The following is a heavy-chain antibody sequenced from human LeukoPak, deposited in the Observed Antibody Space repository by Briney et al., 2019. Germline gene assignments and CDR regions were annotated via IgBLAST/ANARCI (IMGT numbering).Heavy chain of an antibody. V-gene: IGHV4-34*01. Sequence: SETLSLTCAVYGGSFSSYYWSWIRQPPGKGLEWIGEINHSGSTNYNPSLKSRVTISVDTSKNRFSLKLSSVTAADTAVYYCARGGGPYDYVWGSYRQHNWFDPWGQGTLVTVSS. J-gene: IGHJ5*02. CDR3: ARGGGPYDYVWGSYRQHNWFDP. D-gene: IGHD3-16*02. CDR2: INHSGST. CDR1: GGSFSSYY.